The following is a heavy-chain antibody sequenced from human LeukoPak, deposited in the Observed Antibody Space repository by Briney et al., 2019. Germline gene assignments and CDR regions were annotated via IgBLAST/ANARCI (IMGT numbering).Heavy chain of an antibody. CDR1: GGSISSYY. D-gene: IGHD5-12*01. Sequence: PSETLSLTCTVSGGSISSYYWSWIRQPPGKGLEWIGYIYYSGSTNYNPSLKSRVTISVDTSKNQFSLKLSSVTAADTAVYYCARTSGYSSLFDYWGQGTLVTVSS. CDR3: ARTSGYSSLFDY. CDR2: IYYSGST. V-gene: IGHV4-59*01. J-gene: IGHJ4*02.